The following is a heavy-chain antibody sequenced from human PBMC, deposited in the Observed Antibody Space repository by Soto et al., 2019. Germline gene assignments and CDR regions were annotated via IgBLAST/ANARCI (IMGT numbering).Heavy chain of an antibody. CDR2: IFSNDEK. D-gene: IGHD1-26*01. CDR3: ARIQGGVEWELLAWFDP. Sequence: QVTLKESGPVLVNPTETLTLTCTVSGFSLSNARMGVSWIRQPPGKALEWLAHIFSNDEKSYSTSLKSRLTISKDTSKSQVVLTMTNMDPVDTATYYCARIQGGVEWELLAWFDPWGQGTLVTVSS. CDR1: GFSLSNARMG. J-gene: IGHJ5*02. V-gene: IGHV2-26*01.